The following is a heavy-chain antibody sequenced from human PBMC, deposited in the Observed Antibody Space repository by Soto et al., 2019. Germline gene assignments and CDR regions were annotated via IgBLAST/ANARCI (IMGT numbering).Heavy chain of an antibody. CDR1: GFTFNSYW. J-gene: IGHJ3*01. Sequence: GGSLRLSCAASGFTFNSYWMTWVRQAPGKGLEWVANINTDGSQKHSVDSVKGRFTFSRDNGKNPLYLQMNSLRVEDTAVYYCARVSRRNTFDVWGQGTMVTVSS. V-gene: IGHV3-7*01. CDR2: INTDGSQK. CDR3: ARVSRRNTFDV.